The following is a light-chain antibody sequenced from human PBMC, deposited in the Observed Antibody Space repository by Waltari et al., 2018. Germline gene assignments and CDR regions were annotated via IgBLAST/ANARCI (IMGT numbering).Light chain of an antibody. CDR1: SSDVGGYNY. J-gene: IGLJ1*01. CDR3: ISYTTSSTYV. Sequence: QSALTQPASVSGSPEQSITISCTGTSSDVGGYNYVSWFQHHPDKAPKLIIYEVSNRPSGVSNRFSGSKSGNTASLAISGLQAEDEADYYCISYTTSSTYVFGTGTKVIVL. V-gene: IGLV2-14*01. CDR2: EVS.